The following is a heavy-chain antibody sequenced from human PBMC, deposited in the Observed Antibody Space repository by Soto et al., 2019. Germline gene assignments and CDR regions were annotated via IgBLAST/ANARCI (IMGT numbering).Heavy chain of an antibody. V-gene: IGHV1-8*01. CDR1: GYTFTSYD. J-gene: IGHJ6*03. D-gene: IGHD5-12*01. CDR3: ARDQGGYDSYYYYYMDV. CDR2: MNPNSGNT. Sequence: ASVKVSCKASGYTFTSYDINWVRQATGQGLEWMGWMNPNSGNTGYAQKFQGRVTMTRNTSISTAYMELSSLRSEDTAVYYCARDQGGYDSYYYYYMDVWGKGTTVTVSS.